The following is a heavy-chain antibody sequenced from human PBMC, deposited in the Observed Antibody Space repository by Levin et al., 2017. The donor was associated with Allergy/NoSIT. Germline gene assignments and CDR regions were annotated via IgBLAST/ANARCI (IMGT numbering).Heavy chain of an antibody. CDR1: GFPFSSYS. Sequence: GGSLRLSCAASGFPFSSYSMNWVRQAPGKGLEWVSSISSSGAHIFYGDSLKGRFTISRDNAQNSLYLQMNSLRAEDTAVYYCTSRHCTSTHCYSFDFWGQGTLVTVSS. CDR3: TSRHCTSTHCYSFDF. D-gene: IGHD2-2*01. J-gene: IGHJ4*02. V-gene: IGHV3-21*01. CDR2: ISSSGAHI.